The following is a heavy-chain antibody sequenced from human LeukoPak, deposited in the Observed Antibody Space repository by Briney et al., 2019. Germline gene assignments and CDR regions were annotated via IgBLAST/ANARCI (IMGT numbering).Heavy chain of an antibody. CDR2: IYYSGST. CDR3: ARHANGYSSSWHDY. J-gene: IGHJ4*02. Sequence: SETLSLTCTVSGGSISSYYWNWIRQSPESGLEWIGYIYYSGSTNYNSSLKSRVTMSVDTSKNQFSLKLSSVTAADTAVYYCARHANGYSSSWHDYWGQGTLVTVS. V-gene: IGHV4-59*08. D-gene: IGHD6-13*01. CDR1: GGSISSYY.